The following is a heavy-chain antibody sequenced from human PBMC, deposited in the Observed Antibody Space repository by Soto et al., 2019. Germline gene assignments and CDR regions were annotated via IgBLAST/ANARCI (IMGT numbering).Heavy chain of an antibody. CDR2: ISSSSSYI. CDR1: GFTFSSYS. CDR3: ARGVTKRMDV. V-gene: IGHV3-21*01. D-gene: IGHD1-26*01. Sequence: GGSLRLSCAASGFTFSSYSMNWVRQAPGKGLEWVSSISSSSSYIYYADSVKGRFTIARDNAKNSLYLQMNSLRAEDTAVYYCARGVTKRMDVWGQGTTVTVSS. J-gene: IGHJ6*02.